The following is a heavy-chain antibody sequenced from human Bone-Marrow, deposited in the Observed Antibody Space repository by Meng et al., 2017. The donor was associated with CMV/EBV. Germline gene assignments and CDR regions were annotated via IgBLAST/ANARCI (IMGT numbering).Heavy chain of an antibody. V-gene: IGHV1-8*01. Sequence: AFNLICNAHGHTFTSYDINWVRQAAGQGLEWMGWMNTNSGNTGYAQKFQGRVTMTRDTSISTAYMELSSLRSEDTAVYYCARVGYDILTGYPADAFDIWGQGTMVTVSS. J-gene: IGHJ3*02. CDR3: ARVGYDILTGYPADAFDI. CDR2: MNTNSGNT. CDR1: GHTFTSYD. D-gene: IGHD3-9*01.